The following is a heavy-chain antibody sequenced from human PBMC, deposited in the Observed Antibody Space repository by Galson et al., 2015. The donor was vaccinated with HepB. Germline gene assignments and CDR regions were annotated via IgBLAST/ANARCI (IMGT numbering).Heavy chain of an antibody. CDR2: ISAYNGNT. V-gene: IGHV1-18*04. CDR1: GYTFTSYG. D-gene: IGHD3-22*01. CDR3: AVSYYYDSSGYSEYYYGMDV. J-gene: IGHJ6*02. Sequence: SVKVCCKASGYTFTSYGISWVRQAPGQGLEWMGWISAYNGNTNYAQKLQGRVTMTTDTSTSTAYMELRSLRSDDTAVYYCAVSYYYDSSGYSEYYYGMDVWGQGTTVTVSS.